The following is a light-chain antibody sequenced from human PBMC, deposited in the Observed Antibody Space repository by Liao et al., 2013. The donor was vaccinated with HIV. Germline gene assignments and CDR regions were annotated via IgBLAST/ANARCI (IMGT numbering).Light chain of an antibody. V-gene: IGLV3-1*01. J-gene: IGLJ1*01. CDR2: QDN. CDR3: QVWDSYSTFV. Sequence: SYELTQPPSVSVSPGQTASITCSGDKLGDKYACWYQQRPGQSPALIIYQDNKRPSGIPERFSGSSSGTTVTLTIRGAQVEDEADYYCQVWDSYSTFVFGTGTKVTVL. CDR1: KLGDKY.